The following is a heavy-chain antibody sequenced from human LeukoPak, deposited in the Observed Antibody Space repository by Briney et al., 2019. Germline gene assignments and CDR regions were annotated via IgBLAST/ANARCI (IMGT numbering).Heavy chain of an antibody. Sequence: GGSLRLSCATSGFTFSSYGMHWVRQAPGKGLEWVAFIRYDGSNKYYADSVKGRFTISRDNSKNTLYLQMNSLRAEDAAVYYCANYSNYGAGSVDYWGQGTLVTVSS. D-gene: IGHD4-11*01. CDR3: ANYSNYGAGSVDY. CDR1: GFTFSSYG. V-gene: IGHV3-30*02. CDR2: IRYDGSNK. J-gene: IGHJ4*02.